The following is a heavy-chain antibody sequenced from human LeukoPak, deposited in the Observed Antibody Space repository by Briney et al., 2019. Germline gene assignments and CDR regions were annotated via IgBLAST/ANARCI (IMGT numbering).Heavy chain of an antibody. CDR3: AGERGEEYSSGWYKTNYFYN. J-gene: IGHJ4*02. CDR2: INHSGST. Sequence: PSETLSLTCTVSGGSISSSSYYWGWIRQPPGKGLEWIGEINHSGSTNYNPSLESRVAISADMSKNQISLKLTSVTGADTAVYYCAGERGEEYSSGWYKTNYFYNWGQGIRVTVSS. V-gene: IGHV4-39*07. D-gene: IGHD6-19*01. CDR1: GGSISSSSYY.